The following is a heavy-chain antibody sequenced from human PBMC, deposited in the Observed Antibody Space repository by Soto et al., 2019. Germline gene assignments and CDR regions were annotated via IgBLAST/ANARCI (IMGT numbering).Heavy chain of an antibody. D-gene: IGHD2-15*01. CDR3: ARPGSGGSRDALDV. V-gene: IGHV5-10-1*01. Sequence: GESLKISCQGSGYRFTGFWLNCVRQRPGKGLEWVGRIDPNDSCINYSPPFEGHVTISAGKSISAAYLQWTRLQAADTAIYYCARPGSGGSRDALDVWAQGTMVTVSS. CDR1: GYRFTGFW. CDR2: IDPNDSCI. J-gene: IGHJ3*01.